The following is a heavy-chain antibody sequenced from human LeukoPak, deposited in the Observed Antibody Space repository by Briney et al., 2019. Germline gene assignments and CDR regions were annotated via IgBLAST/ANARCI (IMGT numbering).Heavy chain of an antibody. V-gene: IGHV3-66*01. Sequence: GGSLRLSCAASGFTFSSYSMNWVRQAPGKGLEWVSVIYSGGSTYYADSVKGRFTISRDNSKNTLYLQMNSLRAEDTAVYYCAREAVDGVEWGQGTLVTVSS. CDR1: GFTFSSYS. D-gene: IGHD3-16*01. J-gene: IGHJ4*02. CDR2: IYSGGST. CDR3: AREAVDGVE.